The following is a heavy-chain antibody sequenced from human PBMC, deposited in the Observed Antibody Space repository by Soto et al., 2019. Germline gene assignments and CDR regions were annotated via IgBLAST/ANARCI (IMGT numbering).Heavy chain of an antibody. D-gene: IGHD1-26*01. CDR3: ARENLGATPYNWFAP. V-gene: IGHV1-69*06. J-gene: IGHJ5*02. Sequence: SVKVSCKASGGTFSSYAISWVRQAPGQGLEWMGGIIPIFGTANYAQKFQGRVTITADKSTSTAYMELSSLRSEDTAVYYCARENLGATPYNWFAPWGQGTLVTV. CDR1: GGTFSSYA. CDR2: IIPIFGTA.